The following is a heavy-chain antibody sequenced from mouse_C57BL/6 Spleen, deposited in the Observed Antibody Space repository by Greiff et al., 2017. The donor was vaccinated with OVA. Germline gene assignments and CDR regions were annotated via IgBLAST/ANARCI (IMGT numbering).Heavy chain of an antibody. V-gene: IGHV1-85*01. CDR2: IYPRDGST. CDR1: GYTFTSYD. Sequence: QVQLQQSGPELVKPGASVKLSCKASGYTFTSYDINWVKQRPGQGLEWIGWIYPRDGSTKYNEKFKGKATLTVDTSSSTAYMELHSLTSEDSAVYFCAREGGYYYGSSFYAMDYWGQGTSVTVSS. CDR3: AREGGYYYGSSFYAMDY. D-gene: IGHD1-1*01. J-gene: IGHJ4*01.